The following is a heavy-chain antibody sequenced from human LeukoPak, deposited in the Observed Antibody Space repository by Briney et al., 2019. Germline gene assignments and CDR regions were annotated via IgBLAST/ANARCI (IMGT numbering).Heavy chain of an antibody. CDR1: GYYFATYW. D-gene: IGHD3-22*01. J-gene: IGHJ4*02. Sequence: GESLKISCQASGYYFATYWIGWVRQVPGKGLEWMAIIYPGDSNTKYNPSFQGQVTISADKSINTAYLHWSSLRASDTATYYCARLPKNYYYDSRNYCDSWGQGTLVTVSS. CDR3: ARLPKNYYYDSRNYCDS. CDR2: IYPGDSNT. V-gene: IGHV5-51*01.